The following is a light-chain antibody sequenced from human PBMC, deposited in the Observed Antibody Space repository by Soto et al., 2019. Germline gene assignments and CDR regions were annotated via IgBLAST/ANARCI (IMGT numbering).Light chain of an antibody. Sequence: DIQLTQSPSFLSASVGDRVTITCRASQGISSYLAWYQQKPGKAPKLLIYAASTLQSGVPSRFSGSGSGTEFTLTISSLQPEDFATYYCQQYSDYPLTFGGGTKVEIK. CDR3: QQYSDYPLT. CDR2: AAS. J-gene: IGKJ4*01. V-gene: IGKV1-9*01. CDR1: QGISSY.